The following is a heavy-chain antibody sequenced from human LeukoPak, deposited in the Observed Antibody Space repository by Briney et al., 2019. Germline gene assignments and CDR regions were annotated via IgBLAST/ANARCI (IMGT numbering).Heavy chain of an antibody. CDR1: GCSISSYY. V-gene: IGHV4-59*08. J-gene: IGHJ6*03. Sequence: PSETLSLTCTVSGCSISSYYWSWIRQPPGKGLEWIGYIYYSGSTNYNPSLKSRVTISVDTSKNQFSLKLSSVTAADTAVYYCARHFAFSYYDMDVWGKGTTVTVSS. CDR3: ARHFAFSYYDMDV. CDR2: IYYSGST.